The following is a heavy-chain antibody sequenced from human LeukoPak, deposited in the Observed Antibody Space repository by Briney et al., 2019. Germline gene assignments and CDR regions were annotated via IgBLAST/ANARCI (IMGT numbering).Heavy chain of an antibody. V-gene: IGHV4-4*07. Sequence: SETLSLTCTVSGGSISSHYWSWIRQPAGKGLEWIGRIYRTGSTSYNPSLKSRVTMSVDTSKNQLSLKLSSVTAADAAVYYCARGSIYGDTYFDYWGQGTLVTVSS. CDR1: GGSISSHY. CDR3: ARGSIYGDTYFDY. D-gene: IGHD4-17*01. J-gene: IGHJ4*02. CDR2: IYRTGST.